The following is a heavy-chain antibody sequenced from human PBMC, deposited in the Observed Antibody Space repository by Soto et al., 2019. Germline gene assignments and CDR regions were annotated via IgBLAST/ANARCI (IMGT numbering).Heavy chain of an antibody. CDR2: ISAYNGNT. J-gene: IGHJ4*02. D-gene: IGHD3-22*01. CDR3: ARDLSQYYYDSSGYYYSY. V-gene: IGHV1-18*01. Sequence: QVQLVQSGAEVKKPGASVKVSCKASGYTFTSYGISWVRQAPGQGLEWMGWISAYNGNTNYAQKLQGRVTMTTDTSTSTAYIELRSLRSDDTAVYYCARDLSQYYYDSSGYYYSYWGQGTLVTVSS. CDR1: GYTFTSYG.